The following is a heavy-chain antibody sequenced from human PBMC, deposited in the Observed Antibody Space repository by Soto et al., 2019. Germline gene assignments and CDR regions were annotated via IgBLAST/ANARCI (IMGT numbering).Heavy chain of an antibody. CDR1: GGSFKSGSYS. CDR3: ARDSAYFDS. V-gene: IGHV4-61*01. J-gene: IGHJ4*02. CDR2: VYHTGRT. Sequence: SETLSLTCTVSGGSFKSGSYSWSWIRQPPGKGLEWIGYVYHTGRTSYNPSLKSRVSISMDTSKNQFSLNLDSVTAADTAVYFCARDSAYFDSWGQGTLVTVSS.